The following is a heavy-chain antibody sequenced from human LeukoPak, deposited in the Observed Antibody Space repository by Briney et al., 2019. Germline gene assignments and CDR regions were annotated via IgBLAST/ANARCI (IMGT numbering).Heavy chain of an antibody. CDR2: IYYSGST. CDR3: ARLYNWNDAYGMDV. CDR1: GGCFSGYY. J-gene: IGHJ6*02. D-gene: IGHD1-1*01. Sequence: SETLSLTCAVYGGCFSGYYWGWIRQPPGKGLEWIGSIYYSGSTYYNPSLKSRVTISVDTSKNQFSLKLSSVTAADTAVYYCARLYNWNDAYGMDVWGQGTTVTVSS. V-gene: IGHV4-39*01.